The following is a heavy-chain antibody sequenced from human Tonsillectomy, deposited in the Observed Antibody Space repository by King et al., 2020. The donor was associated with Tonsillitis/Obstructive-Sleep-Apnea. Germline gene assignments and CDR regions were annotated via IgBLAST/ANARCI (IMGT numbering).Heavy chain of an antibody. Sequence: VQLVQSGGGLVKPGGSLRLSCAASGFTFSNAWMSWVRQAPGKGLEWVGRIKSKTDGGTTDYAAPVKGRFTISRDDSKNTLYLQMNSLKTEDTAVYYCTASYIIVVVPAAQYYFDYWGQGTLVTVSS. CDR1: GFTFSNAW. D-gene: IGHD2-2*01. CDR3: TASYIIVVVPAAQYYFDY. CDR2: IKSKTDGGTT. V-gene: IGHV3-15*01. J-gene: IGHJ4*02.